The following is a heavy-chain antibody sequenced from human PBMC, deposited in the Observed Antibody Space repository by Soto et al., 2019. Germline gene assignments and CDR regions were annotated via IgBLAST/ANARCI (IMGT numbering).Heavy chain of an antibody. D-gene: IGHD3-22*01. Sequence: ASVKVSCKTFGYSFSSYGISWLRQAPGQGLEWMGWISGYNGHPIEAQKFQGRITMTIDTSTSTVYMELRSLRSDDTAVYYCARESVHIGDSRGYHLWFDQWGQGTEVLVS. V-gene: IGHV1-18*01. J-gene: IGHJ5*02. CDR1: GYSFSSYG. CDR3: ARESVHIGDSRGYHLWFDQ. CDR2: ISGYNGHP.